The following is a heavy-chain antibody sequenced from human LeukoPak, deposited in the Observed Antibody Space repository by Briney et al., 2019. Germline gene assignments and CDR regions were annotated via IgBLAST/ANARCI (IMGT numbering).Heavy chain of an antibody. V-gene: IGHV4-39*07. CDR1: GGSISSSSYY. J-gene: IGHJ4*02. CDR3: AREDIQVGATTPGH. CDR2: VYYNGGT. Sequence: SETLSLTCTVSGGSISSSSYYWGWIRQPPGKGLEWIGTVYYNGGTYYNPSLKSRVTISIDTSKNQFSLNLSSVTAADTAVYYCAREDIQVGATTPGHWGQGTLVTVSS. D-gene: IGHD1-26*01.